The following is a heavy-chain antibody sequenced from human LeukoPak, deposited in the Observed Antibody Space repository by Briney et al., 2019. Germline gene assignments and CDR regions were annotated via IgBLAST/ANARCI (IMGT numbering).Heavy chain of an antibody. D-gene: IGHD2-15*01. CDR2: IYHSGNT. CDR1: GYSITSGYY. CDR3: ARAGYCSGVSCYSAVPGKY. Sequence: TETLSLTCTVSGYSITSGYYWAWIRQSPGKGLEWIGSIYHSGNTYYSPSLKSRVIILVDTSKNQFSLQLGSVTPTDTAVYYCARAGYCSGVSCYSAVPGKYWGQGALVTVSS. J-gene: IGHJ4*02. V-gene: IGHV4-38-2*02.